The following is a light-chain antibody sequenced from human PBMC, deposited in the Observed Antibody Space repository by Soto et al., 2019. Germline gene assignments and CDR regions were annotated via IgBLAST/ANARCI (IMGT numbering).Light chain of an antibody. J-gene: IGKJ1*01. Sequence: DMQMTQAPSTLAASVGDRVTRTCGASQSISDWLAWYQQTPGKAPKLLIYKASSLQSGVPSRFSGSGSGTEFTLPIRSLQPDDFATYYCQQYNSYWTFGQGTKLDIK. CDR3: QQYNSYWT. V-gene: IGKV1-5*03. CDR2: KAS. CDR1: QSISDW.